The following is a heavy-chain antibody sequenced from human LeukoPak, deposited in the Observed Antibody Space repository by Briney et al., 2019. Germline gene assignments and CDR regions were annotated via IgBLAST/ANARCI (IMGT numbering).Heavy chain of an antibody. Sequence: PSETLSLTCAVYGGPYSGYYWLWTRQPPGKGLEWIGEINHSGSTNYNPSLKSRVTISVDTSKNQFSLKLSSVTAADTAVYYCARDPRATLGRMVRGVMNYFDYWGQGTLVTVSS. CDR2: INHSGST. J-gene: IGHJ4*02. CDR1: GGPYSGYY. D-gene: IGHD3-10*01. CDR3: ARDPRATLGRMVRGVMNYFDY. V-gene: IGHV4-34*01.